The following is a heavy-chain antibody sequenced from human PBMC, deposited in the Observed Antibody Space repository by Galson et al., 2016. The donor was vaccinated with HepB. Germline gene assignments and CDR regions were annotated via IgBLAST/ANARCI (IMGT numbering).Heavy chain of an antibody. CDR1: GVSLSTRGVA. D-gene: IGHD1-26*01. CDR2: IYWDDDK. CDR3: AHRHPRVGNDLDV. Sequence: PALVKPTQTLTLTCTLSGVSLSTRGVAVVWLRQTPGKALEWLGLIYWDDDKRYSPSLKSRITITKDTSKNRVVLTMTNVDPVDTATYFCAHRHPRVGNDLDVWGQGTTVTVSS. J-gene: IGHJ6*02. V-gene: IGHV2-5*02.